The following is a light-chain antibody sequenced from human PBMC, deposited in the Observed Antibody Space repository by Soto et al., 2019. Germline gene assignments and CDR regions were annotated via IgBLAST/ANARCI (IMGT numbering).Light chain of an antibody. CDR2: EVS. Sequence: QSVLTQPPSPSGSPGQSVTISCTGTSSDVGGYNYVSWYQQHPGKAPKLMIYEVSKRPSGVPDRFSGSKSGNTASLTVSGLQAEDEAEYYCSSYAGSNNAYVFGTGTKVTVL. CDR1: SSDVGGYNY. J-gene: IGLJ1*01. CDR3: SSYAGSNNAYV. V-gene: IGLV2-8*01.